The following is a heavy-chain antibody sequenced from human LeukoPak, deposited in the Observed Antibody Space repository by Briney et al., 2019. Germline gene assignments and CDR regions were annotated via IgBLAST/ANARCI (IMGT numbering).Heavy chain of an antibody. Sequence: GGSLRLSCAASGFTFSIYTMNWVRQAPGKGLERVSYISSSSSTIYYADSVKGRFTISRDNAKKSLYLQMNSLRAEDTAVYYCAKVARIAAADLYYFDYWGQGTLVTVSS. D-gene: IGHD6-13*01. J-gene: IGHJ4*02. V-gene: IGHV3-48*01. CDR2: ISSSSSTI. CDR1: GFTFSIYT. CDR3: AKVARIAAADLYYFDY.